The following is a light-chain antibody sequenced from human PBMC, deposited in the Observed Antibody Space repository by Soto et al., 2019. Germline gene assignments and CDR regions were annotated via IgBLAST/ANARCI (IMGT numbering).Light chain of an antibody. CDR3: QTWGAGLVV. CDR2: LNRDGSH. J-gene: IGLJ2*01. V-gene: IGLV4-69*01. CDR1: SGHSNYA. Sequence: QSVLNQSPSASAPLGAAGKLTCTLSSGHSNYAIAWHQKQSEKGPRYLMKLNRDGSHSKGDGIPDRFSGSSSGAERYLTISSLKSEDEAYYYCQTWGAGLVVFGGGTKLTLL.